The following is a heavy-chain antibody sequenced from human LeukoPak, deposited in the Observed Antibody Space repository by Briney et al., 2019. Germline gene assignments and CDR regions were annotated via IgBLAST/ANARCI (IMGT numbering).Heavy chain of an antibody. CDR2: INPNSGGT. Sequence: ASVKVSCKASGYTFTGYYMHWVRQAPGQGLEWMGWINPNSGGTNYAKKFQGRVTMTRDTSISTAYMELSRLRSDDTAVYYCARLCYYGSGSYYNDAFDIWGQGTMVTVSS. V-gene: IGHV1-2*02. CDR1: GYTFTGYY. D-gene: IGHD3-10*01. CDR3: ARLCYYGSGSYYNDAFDI. J-gene: IGHJ3*02.